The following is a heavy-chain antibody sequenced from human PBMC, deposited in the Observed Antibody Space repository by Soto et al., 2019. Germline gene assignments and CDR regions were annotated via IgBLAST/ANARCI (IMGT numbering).Heavy chain of an antibody. CDR3: ARVCGGDCHHGMDV. Sequence: SETLSLTCTVSGGSISSGGYYWSWIRQHPGKGLEWIGYIYYSGSTYYNPSLKSRVIISVDTSKNQLSLKLSSVTAADTAVYNCARVCGGDCHHGMDVWGQGTTVTVSS. V-gene: IGHV4-31*03. J-gene: IGHJ6*02. D-gene: IGHD2-21*02. CDR2: IYYSGST. CDR1: GGSISSGGYY.